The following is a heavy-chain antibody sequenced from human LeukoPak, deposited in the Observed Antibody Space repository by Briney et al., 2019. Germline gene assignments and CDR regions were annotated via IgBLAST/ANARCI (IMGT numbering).Heavy chain of an antibody. J-gene: IGHJ4*02. V-gene: IGHV3-30*18. CDR2: ISSDGDEK. CDR1: GDTFRSYG. CDR3: TNKVTRGNSGDDYDD. D-gene: IGHD5-12*01. Sequence: GGSLRLSCAVSGDTFRSYGMQWVRQAPGKGLEWVALISSDGDEKLYGDSVRGRFTISSDDSKSTLYLQMNSLRDEDTAVYYCTNKVTRGNSGDDYDDWGQGTLVTVSS.